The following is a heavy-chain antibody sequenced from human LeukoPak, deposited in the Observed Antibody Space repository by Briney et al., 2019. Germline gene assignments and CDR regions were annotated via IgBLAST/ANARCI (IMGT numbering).Heavy chain of an antibody. CDR3: ARPYYDSSAPPYDY. V-gene: IGHV1-18*01. Sequence: ASVKVSCKASGYTFTSYGISWVRQAPGQGLEGMGWISAYNGNTNYAQKLQGRVTMSTDTSTSTAYMELRSLRSDDTAVYYCARPYYDSSAPPYDYWGQGTLVTVSS. D-gene: IGHD3-22*01. J-gene: IGHJ4*02. CDR2: ISAYNGNT. CDR1: GYTFTSYG.